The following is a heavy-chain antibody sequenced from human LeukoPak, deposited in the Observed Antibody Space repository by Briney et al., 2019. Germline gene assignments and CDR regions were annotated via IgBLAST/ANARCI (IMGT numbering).Heavy chain of an antibody. CDR2: IFYSGST. V-gene: IGHV4-59*11. J-gene: IGHJ4*02. CDR1: GGSISSHS. CDR3: ARGGMTTVTPLVY. Sequence: PSETLSLTCTVSGGSISSHSWSWIRQPPGKGLEWIGYIFYSGSTNYNPSLKSRVTISVDTSKNQFSLKLSSVTAADTAVYYCARGGMTTVTPLVYWGQGTLVTVSS. D-gene: IGHD4-11*01.